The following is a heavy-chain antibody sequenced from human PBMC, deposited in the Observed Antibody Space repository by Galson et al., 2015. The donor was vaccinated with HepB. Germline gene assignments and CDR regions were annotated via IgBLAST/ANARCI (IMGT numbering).Heavy chain of an antibody. CDR3: AREIPQQLVLDYYYGMDV. Sequence: SLRLSCAASGFTFSSYWMSWVRQAPGKGLEWVANIKQDGSEKYYVDSVKGRFTISRDNAKNSLYLQMNSLRAEDTAVYYCAREIPQQLVLDYYYGMDVWGQGTTVTVSS. D-gene: IGHD6-13*01. J-gene: IGHJ6*02. CDR2: IKQDGSEK. CDR1: GFTFSSYW. V-gene: IGHV3-7*03.